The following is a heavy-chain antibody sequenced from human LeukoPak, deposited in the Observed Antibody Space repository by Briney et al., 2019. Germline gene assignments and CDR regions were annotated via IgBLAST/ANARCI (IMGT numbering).Heavy chain of an antibody. J-gene: IGHJ4*02. CDR2: ISAYTGKT. D-gene: IGHD3-22*01. V-gene: IGHV1-18*01. CDR1: GYTLTNYG. Sequence: ASVKVSCKASGYTLTNYGVTWVRQASGQGIEWMGWISAYTGKTNSAQKLQGRVTMTRDTSTSTFDMELSSLKSEDTAVYYCARLWSYYDNSGFFEDYWGQGTLVTVSS. CDR3: ARLWSYYDNSGFFEDY.